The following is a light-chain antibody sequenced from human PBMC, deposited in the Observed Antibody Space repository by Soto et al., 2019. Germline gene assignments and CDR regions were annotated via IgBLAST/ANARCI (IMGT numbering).Light chain of an antibody. Sequence: SYELTQPLSVSVALGQTARITCGGNNIGSKNVHWYQQKPGQAPVLVIYRDSNRPSGIPERFSGSNSGNTATLTISRAQAGDEADYYCQVWDSSTAHVFGTGTQLTVL. CDR2: RDS. CDR1: NIGSKN. CDR3: QVWDSSTAHV. J-gene: IGLJ1*01. V-gene: IGLV3-9*01.